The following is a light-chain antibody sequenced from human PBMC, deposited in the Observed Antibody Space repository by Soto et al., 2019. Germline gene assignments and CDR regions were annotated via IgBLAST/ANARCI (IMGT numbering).Light chain of an antibody. CDR2: DAS. CDR3: QQYDNLPPYT. CDR1: QDISNY. V-gene: IGKV1-33*01. Sequence: DIQMTQSPSSLSASVGDRVTITCQASQDISNYLNWYQQKPGKAPKLLIYDASNLETGVPSRFXGSGSRTDFTFTISSLQPEDIATYYCQQYDNLPPYTFGQGTKLEIK. J-gene: IGKJ2*01.